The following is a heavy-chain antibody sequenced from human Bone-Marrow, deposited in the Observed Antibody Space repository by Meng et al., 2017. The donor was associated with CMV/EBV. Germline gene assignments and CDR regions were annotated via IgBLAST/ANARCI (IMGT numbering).Heavy chain of an antibody. V-gene: IGHV3-30*04. CDR1: GFTFSSYA. Sequence: GESLKISCAASGFTFSSYAMHWVRQAPGKGLEWVAVISYDGSNKYYADSVKGRFTISRDNSKNTLYLQMNSLRAEDTAVYYCAKSMYCSGGSCYPLDYWGQGTLVTVSS. J-gene: IGHJ4*02. D-gene: IGHD2-15*01. CDR3: AKSMYCSGGSCYPLDY. CDR2: ISYDGSNK.